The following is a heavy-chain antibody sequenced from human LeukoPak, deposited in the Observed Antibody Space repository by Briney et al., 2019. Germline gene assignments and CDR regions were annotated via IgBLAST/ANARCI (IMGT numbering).Heavy chain of an antibody. J-gene: IGHJ6*03. Sequence: GGSLRLSCAASGFTFSSYSMNWVRQAPGKGLEWVSSISSSSSYIYYADSVKGRFTISRDNAKNSLNLQMNSLRAEDTAVYYCARDSIGGLYYYYMDVWGKGTTVTVSS. CDR1: GFTFSSYS. V-gene: IGHV3-21*01. CDR2: ISSSSSYI. CDR3: ARDSIGGLYYYYMDV. D-gene: IGHD4-23*01.